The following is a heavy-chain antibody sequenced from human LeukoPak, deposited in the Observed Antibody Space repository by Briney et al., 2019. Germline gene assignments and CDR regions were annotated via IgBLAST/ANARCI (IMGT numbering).Heavy chain of an antibody. CDR3: ARDRRGGAAISS. V-gene: IGHV4-59*12. J-gene: IGHJ4*02. CDR2: IYYSGST. Sequence: SETLSLTCTVSSGSISTYYWSWIRQPPVKALECIGYIYYSGSTDYNPSLKSRVTMSVDTSKNQFSLELSSVTAADTAVYYCARDRRGGAAISSWGQGTLVSVSS. D-gene: IGHD2-2*01. CDR1: SGSISTYY.